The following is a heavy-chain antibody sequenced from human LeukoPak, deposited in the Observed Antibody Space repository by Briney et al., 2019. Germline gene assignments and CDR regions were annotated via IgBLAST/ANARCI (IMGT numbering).Heavy chain of an antibody. CDR3: ARGSSGWSIDY. D-gene: IGHD6-19*01. CDR1: GGSISSHY. V-gene: IGHV4-59*11. CDR2: IYYSGST. Sequence: SETLSLTCTVSGGSISSHYWSWIRQPPGKGLEWIGYIYYSGSTNYNPSLKSRVTISVDTSKNQFSLKLSFVTAADTAVYYCARGSSGWSIDYWGQGTLVTVSS. J-gene: IGHJ4*02.